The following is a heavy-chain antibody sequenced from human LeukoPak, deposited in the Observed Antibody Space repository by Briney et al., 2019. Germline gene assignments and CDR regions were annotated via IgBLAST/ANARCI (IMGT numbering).Heavy chain of an antibody. V-gene: IGHV3-23*01. CDR1: GFTFSSYA. CDR3: ARGLRDRYGMDV. Sequence: GGSLRLSCAASGFTFSSYAMSWVRQAPGKGLEGVSAISGSGGSTYYADFVQGRFTVSRDNAKNTLYLQMHSLRVEDTAMYYCARGLRDRYGMDVWGQGTTVTVSS. J-gene: IGHJ6*02. CDR2: ISGSGGST.